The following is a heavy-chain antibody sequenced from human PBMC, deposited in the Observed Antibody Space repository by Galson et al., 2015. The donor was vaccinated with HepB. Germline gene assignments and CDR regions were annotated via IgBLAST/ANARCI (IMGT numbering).Heavy chain of an antibody. CDR1: GFSLSTSGVG. CDR3: AHRIELPDSTNWFDP. CDR2: IYWDDDK. D-gene: IGHD3-10*01. Sequence: PALVKPTQTLTLTCTFSGFSLSTSGVGVGWTRQPPGKAPEWLALIYWDDDKRYSPSLKSRLTITKDTSKNQVVLTMTNMDPVDTATYYCAHRIELPDSTNWFDPCCHGTLSPSP. V-gene: IGHV2-5*02. J-gene: IGHJ5*02.